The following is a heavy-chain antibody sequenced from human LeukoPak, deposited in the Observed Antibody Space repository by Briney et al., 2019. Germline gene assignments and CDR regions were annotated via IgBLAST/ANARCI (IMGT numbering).Heavy chain of an antibody. CDR1: GFTFSSYS. J-gene: IGHJ4*02. CDR3: AREGYMEYQLLIDY. V-gene: IGHV3-48*01. Sequence: GGSLRLSCAASGFTFSSYSMNWVRQAPGKGLEWVSYISSSSSSTIYYADSVKGRFTISRDNAKNSLYLQMNSLRAEDTAVYYCAREGYMEYQLLIDYWGQGTLVTVSS. CDR2: ISSSSSSTI. D-gene: IGHD2-2*01.